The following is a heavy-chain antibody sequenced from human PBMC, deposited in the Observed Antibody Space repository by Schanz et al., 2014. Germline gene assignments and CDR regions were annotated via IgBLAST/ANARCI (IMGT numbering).Heavy chain of an antibody. J-gene: IGHJ4*02. CDR1: GFNFNNFA. CDR2: ISGSGGST. V-gene: IGHV3-23*01. Sequence: EVQLLESGGGLVQPGGSLRLSCAASGFNFNNFAMTWVRQAPGKGLEWVIVISGSGGSTYYADSVRGRFTMSRDNSKNTVHLQMNSLRGDDTAVYYCAQVDSSGDVFDNWGQGTRVTVSA. D-gene: IGHD3-22*01. CDR3: AQVDSSGDVFDN.